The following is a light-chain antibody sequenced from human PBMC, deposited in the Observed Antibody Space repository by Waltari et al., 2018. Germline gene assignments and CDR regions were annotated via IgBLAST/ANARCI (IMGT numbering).Light chain of an antibody. CDR2: AAS. CDR3: QQTYSFTRT. V-gene: IGKV1-39*01. CDR1: QTISRY. Sequence: DIQMTQSPSSLSASVGDRVTITCRASQTISRYLNWYQQKPGKAPNLLIYAASSLQGVVPSRFSGSGSGRDFTLIITSLQPEDFATYYCQQTYSFTRTFGQGTKVEIK. J-gene: IGKJ1*01.